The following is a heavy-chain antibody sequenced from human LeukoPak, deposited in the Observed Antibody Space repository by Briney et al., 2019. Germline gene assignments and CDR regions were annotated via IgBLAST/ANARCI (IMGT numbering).Heavy chain of an antibody. CDR3: ARAFTHHYIWGSYRYTPLSFDF. D-gene: IGHD3-16*02. CDR2: IYYSGST. J-gene: IGHJ4*02. CDR1: GGSISSGGYY. V-gene: IGHV4-31*03. Sequence: SETLSLTCTVSGGSISSGGYYWSWIRQHPGKGLEWIGYIYYSGSTYYNPSLKSRLTISADTSKNQFSLKLSSVTAADTAVYYCARAFTHHYIWGSYRYTPLSFDFWGQGALVTVSS.